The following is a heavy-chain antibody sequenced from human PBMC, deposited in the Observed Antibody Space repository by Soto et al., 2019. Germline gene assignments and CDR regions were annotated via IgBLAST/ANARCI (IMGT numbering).Heavy chain of an antibody. V-gene: IGHV4-31*03. CDR2: IYYSGST. Sequence: QVQLQESGPGLVKPSQTLSLTCTVSGGSISSGGYFWSWIRQHPGKGLEWIGFIYYSGSTYYNPSLKSRVTISVDTSKNQCSLKLSSVTAADTAVYYCAREGAAPYYYYCMDVWGQGTTVTVSS. J-gene: IGHJ6*02. D-gene: IGHD6-6*01. CDR3: AREGAAPYYYYCMDV. CDR1: GGSISSGGYF.